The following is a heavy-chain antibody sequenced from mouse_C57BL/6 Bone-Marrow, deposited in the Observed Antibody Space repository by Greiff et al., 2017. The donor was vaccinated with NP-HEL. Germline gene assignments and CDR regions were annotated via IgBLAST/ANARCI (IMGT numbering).Heavy chain of an antibody. CDR1: GYTFTSYW. CDR3: ARFITTVVAPYYAMDY. J-gene: IGHJ4*01. CDR2: IHPNSGST. Sequence: QVQLQQPGAELVKPGASVKLSCKASGYTFTSYWMHWVKQRPGQGLEWIGMIHPNSGSTNYNEKFKSQATLTVDKSSSTAYMQLSSLTSEDSAVYYCARFITTVVAPYYAMDYWGQGTSVTVSS. D-gene: IGHD1-1*01. V-gene: IGHV1-64*01.